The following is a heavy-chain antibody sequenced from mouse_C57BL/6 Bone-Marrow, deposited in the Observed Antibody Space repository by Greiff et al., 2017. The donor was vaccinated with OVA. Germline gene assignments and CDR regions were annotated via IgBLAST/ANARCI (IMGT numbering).Heavy chain of an antibody. V-gene: IGHV1-81*01. CDR2: IYPRSGNT. J-gene: IGHJ3*01. Sequence: VQLVESGAELARPGASVKLSCKASGYTFTSYGISWVKQRTGQGLEWIGEIYPRSGNTYYNEKFKGKATLTADKSSSTAYMELRSLTSEDSAVYFCARYYYGSSYASWFAYWGQGTLVTVSA. CDR1: GYTFTSYG. CDR3: ARYYYGSSYASWFAY. D-gene: IGHD1-1*01.